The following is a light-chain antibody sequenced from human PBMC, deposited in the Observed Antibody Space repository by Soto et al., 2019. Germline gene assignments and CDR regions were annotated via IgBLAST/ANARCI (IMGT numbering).Light chain of an antibody. CDR2: DDS. J-gene: IGLJ2*01. CDR3: QVWESSGDQVV. CDR1: NIGSKS. Sequence: SYELTQTSSVSVAPGQTAKITCGGNNIGSKSVHWYQQKAGQAPVLVVHDDSDRPSGIPERFSGSNSANTATLTISRVEAGDEADYYCQVWESSGDQVVFAGGTTLTVL. V-gene: IGLV3-21*02.